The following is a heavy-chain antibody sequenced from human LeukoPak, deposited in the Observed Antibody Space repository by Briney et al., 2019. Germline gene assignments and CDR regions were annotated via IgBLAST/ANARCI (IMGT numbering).Heavy chain of an antibody. J-gene: IGHJ3*02. CDR1: GFTFSSYG. V-gene: IGHV3-30*02. CDR3: ASGVVPAAWESAFDI. CDR2: IRYDGSNK. D-gene: IGHD2-2*01. Sequence: GGSLRLSCAASGFTFSSYGMHWVRQAPGKGLEWVAFIRYDGSNKYYADSVKGRFTISRDNSKNTLYLQMNSLRSEDTAVYYCASGVVPAAWESAFDIWGQGTMVTVSS.